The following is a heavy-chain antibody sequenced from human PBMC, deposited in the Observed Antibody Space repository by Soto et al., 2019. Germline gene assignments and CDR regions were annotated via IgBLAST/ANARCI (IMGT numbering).Heavy chain of an antibody. Sequence: LETLSLTCTVSGCSISNYYWSWIRQSPGKGLEWIANIYHSGTTNYNLSLKGRVSISIDSSKNQVSLRLKSVTAADTAVYYCARGGYRTLAWFDPWGQGTLVTVSS. D-gene: IGHD5-18*01. CDR3: ARGGYRTLAWFDP. CDR2: IYHSGTT. CDR1: GCSISNYY. V-gene: IGHV4-59*01. J-gene: IGHJ5*02.